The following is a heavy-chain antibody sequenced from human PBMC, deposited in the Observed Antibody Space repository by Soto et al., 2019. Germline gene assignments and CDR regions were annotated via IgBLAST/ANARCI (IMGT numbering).Heavy chain of an antibody. CDR2: IYHSGAT. Sequence: QVQLQESGPRLVRPSQTLSLTCTVSGESIDTAGYYWTWIRQRPGRGLEWLGFIYHSGATYYSSSMKSRPSISIDRSQNQFSLKVTSVTAADTAVYFCSRGDYWGQGMLVTVSS. CDR3: SRGDY. J-gene: IGHJ4*02. V-gene: IGHV4-31*03. CDR1: GESIDTAGYY.